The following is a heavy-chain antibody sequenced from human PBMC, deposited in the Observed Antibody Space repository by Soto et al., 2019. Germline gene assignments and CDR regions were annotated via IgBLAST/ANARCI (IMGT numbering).Heavy chain of an antibody. Sequence: ASVKVSCKASGYTFASYGISWVRQAPGQGLEWMGWISAYNGNTNYAQKLQGRVTITRDTSARIVYMELSSLRSEDTAVYYWAREGGTAGVTVVFWFDPWGEGTGVTVS. V-gene: IGHV1-18*01. CDR3: AREGGTAGVTVVFWFDP. CDR2: ISAYNGNT. J-gene: IGHJ5*02. CDR1: GYTFASYG. D-gene: IGHD3-3*01.